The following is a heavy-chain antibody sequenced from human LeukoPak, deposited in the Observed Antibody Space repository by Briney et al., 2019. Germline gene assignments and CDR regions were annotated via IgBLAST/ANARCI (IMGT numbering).Heavy chain of an antibody. V-gene: IGHV1-8*02. CDR2: MNPNSGNT. Sequence: GASVKVSCKASGYTFTSYDINWVRQATGQGLEWMGWMNPNSGNTGSAQKFQGRVTITRDTSVGTAYMELSSLRSEDTAVYYCARDGDGSDSGAFDIWGQGTMVTVS. CDR3: ARDGDGSDSGAFDI. J-gene: IGHJ3*02. CDR1: GYTFTSYD. D-gene: IGHD4-23*01.